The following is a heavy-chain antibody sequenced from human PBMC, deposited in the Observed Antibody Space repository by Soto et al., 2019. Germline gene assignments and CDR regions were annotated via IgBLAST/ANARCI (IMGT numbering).Heavy chain of an antibody. J-gene: IGHJ4*02. CDR3: ARAYCGGDCRYDY. D-gene: IGHD2-21*02. CDR2: IYYSGST. V-gene: IGHV4-59*01. CDR1: GGSISSYY. Sequence: PSETLSLTCTVSGGSISSYYWSWIRQPPGKGLEWIGYIYYSGSTNYNPSLKSRVTISVDTSKNQFSLKLSSVTAADTAVYYCARAYCGGDCRYDYWGQGTLVTVSS.